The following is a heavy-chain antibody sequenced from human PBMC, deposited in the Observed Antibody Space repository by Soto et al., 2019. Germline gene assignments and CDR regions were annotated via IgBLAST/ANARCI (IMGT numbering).Heavy chain of an antibody. Sequence: VAVIWYDGSNKYYADSVKGRFTISRDNSKNTLYLQMNSLRAEDTAVYYCARVYQLLWVGYYYGMDVWGQGTTVTVSS. D-gene: IGHD2-2*01. CDR3: ARVYQLLWVGYYYGMDV. J-gene: IGHJ6*02. CDR2: IWYDGSNK. V-gene: IGHV3-33*01.